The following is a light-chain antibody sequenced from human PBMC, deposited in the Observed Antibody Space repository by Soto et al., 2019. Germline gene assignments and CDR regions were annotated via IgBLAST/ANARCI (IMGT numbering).Light chain of an antibody. CDR2: GAS. CDR3: QQYGSSPPIT. V-gene: IGKV3-20*01. J-gene: IGKJ5*01. Sequence: EIVLTQYPDTLSLSPGETATLSCRASQSVSGYIGWYQQKPGQAPRLLIYGASSRATGIPDRFSGSGSGTDFTLTISRLEPEDFAVYYCQQYGSSPPITFGQGTRLEIK. CDR1: QSVSGY.